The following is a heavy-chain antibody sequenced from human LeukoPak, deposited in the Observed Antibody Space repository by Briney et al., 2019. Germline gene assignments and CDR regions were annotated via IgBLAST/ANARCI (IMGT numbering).Heavy chain of an antibody. V-gene: IGHV3-74*01. CDR3: ATSPGVGAGD. CDR1: GFTFSIYW. J-gene: IGHJ4*02. CDR2: IESDGSDT. Sequence: GGSLRLSCAASGFTFSIYWMQWVRQAPGKGLVWLSRIESDGSDTSYADSVKGRFTISRDNAKNTLYLKMNSLRVEDTAVYYCATSPGVGAGDWGQGTLVTVSS. D-gene: IGHD1-26*01.